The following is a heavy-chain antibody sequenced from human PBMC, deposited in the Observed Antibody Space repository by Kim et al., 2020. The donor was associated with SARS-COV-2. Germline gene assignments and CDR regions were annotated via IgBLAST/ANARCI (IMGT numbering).Heavy chain of an antibody. Sequence: GGSLRLSCAASGFTFSTYWMTWVRQAPGKGLEWVANIKKDGSEKNYVDSVKGRFTISRDNAKNSLYLQMNSLRAEDTAVYYCARDGYNWNDLDYWGQGTLVTVSS. CDR3: ARDGYNWNDLDY. D-gene: IGHD1-1*01. CDR2: IKKDGSEK. CDR1: GFTFSTYW. J-gene: IGHJ4*02. V-gene: IGHV3-7*03.